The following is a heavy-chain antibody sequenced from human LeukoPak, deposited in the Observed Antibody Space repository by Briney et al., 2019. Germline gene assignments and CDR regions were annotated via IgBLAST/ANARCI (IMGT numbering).Heavy chain of an antibody. CDR2: IDTDGSST. CDR3: VRAGAAVTNGNWFDP. V-gene: IGHV3-74*01. CDR1: GFIFSNYW. D-gene: IGHD2-8*01. Sequence: GGSLRLSCAASGFIFSNYWMHWVRQAPGKGLVWVSRIDTDGSSTSYLDSMKGRFTISRDNAKNTLYLQMNSLRAEDTAVYFCVRAGAAVTNGNWFDPWGRGTLVTVSS. J-gene: IGHJ5*02.